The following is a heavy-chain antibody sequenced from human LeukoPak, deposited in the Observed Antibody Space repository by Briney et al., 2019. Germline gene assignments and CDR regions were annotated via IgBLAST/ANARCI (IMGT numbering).Heavy chain of an antibody. Sequence: GGSLRLSCAASGFTFSSYAISWVRQAPGKGLEWVSAISGSVGSTYYADTLKGRFTISTDTSKNTLYMQMSSLRAENTAVYYCAAMPGYYYDSSGYFDYWGKGTLVTVSS. CDR3: AAMPGYYYDSSGYFDY. D-gene: IGHD3-22*01. CDR1: GFTFSSYA. V-gene: IGHV3-23*01. CDR2: ISGSVGST. J-gene: IGHJ4*02.